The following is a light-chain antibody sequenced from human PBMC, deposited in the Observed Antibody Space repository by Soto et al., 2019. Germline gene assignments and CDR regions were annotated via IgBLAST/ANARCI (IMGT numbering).Light chain of an antibody. V-gene: IGKV3-20*01. CDR2: GAS. J-gene: IGKJ1*01. CDR3: QQHGNSPWT. CDR1: QTVPCSN. Sequence: IDLTQSPVTLSLSPGEIATFSCRASQTVPCSNLAWYQQKPGQVPRLLIYGASIRATRIPDRFNGGGSGTDFTLTISRLEPEDFAVYYCQQHGNSPWTFGQGTKVEI.